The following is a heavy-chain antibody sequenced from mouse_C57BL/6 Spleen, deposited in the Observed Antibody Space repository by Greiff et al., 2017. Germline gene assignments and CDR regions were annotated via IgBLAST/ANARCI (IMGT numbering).Heavy chain of an antibody. CDR1: GYTFTGYG. CDR2: IYPGSGST. V-gene: IGHV1-81*01. CDR3: ARDPVGAGYDYAMDY. J-gene: IGHJ4*01. Sequence: QVQLQQSGAELARPGASVKLSCKASGYTFTGYGISWVKQRTGQGLEWIGEIYPGSGSTYYNEKFKGKATLTADKSSSTAYMELRRLTSEDSAVYFCARDPVGAGYDYAMDYWGQGTSVTVSS. D-gene: IGHD1-1*01.